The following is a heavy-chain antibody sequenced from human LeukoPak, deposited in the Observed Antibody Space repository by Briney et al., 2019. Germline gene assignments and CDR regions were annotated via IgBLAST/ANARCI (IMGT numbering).Heavy chain of an antibody. CDR3: ARSNQADDY. J-gene: IGHJ4*02. D-gene: IGHD1-14*01. V-gene: IGHV3-74*01. CDR2: INPGGSSI. CDR1: GFTFSSYW. Sequence: GGSLRLSCAASGFTFSSYWMHWARQVPGKGLVWVSRINPGGSSIAYADSVKGRFTISRDNAKNTLYLQMDSLRAEDTAVHYCARSNQADDYWGQGTLVTVSS.